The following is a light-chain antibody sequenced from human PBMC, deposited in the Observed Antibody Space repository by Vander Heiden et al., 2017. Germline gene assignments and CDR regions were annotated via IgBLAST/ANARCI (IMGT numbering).Light chain of an antibody. CDR3: QQYDNLPSYT. Sequence: DIQITPSPSPLSASVGASVTITCQASQDISNYLNWYQQKPGRAPKLLIYDASYLEAGVPSRCSGSRSGTDFTFTISSLQHEEIATFYCQQYDNLPSYTFGQGTKLEIK. J-gene: IGKJ2*01. CDR1: QDISNY. V-gene: IGKV1-33*01. CDR2: DAS.